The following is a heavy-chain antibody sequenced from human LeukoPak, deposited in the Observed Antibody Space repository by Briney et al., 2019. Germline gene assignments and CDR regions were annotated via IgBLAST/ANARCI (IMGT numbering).Heavy chain of an antibody. CDR2: IYTSGST. J-gene: IGHJ5*02. D-gene: IGHD6-19*01. CDR1: GGSISSYY. Sequence: PSETLSLTCTVSGGSISSYYWGWIRQPAGKGLEWIGRIYTSGSTNYNPSLKSRVTMSVDTSKNQFSLKLSSVTAADTAVYYCARVSQGHSSDLGWFDPWGQGTLVTVSS. CDR3: ARVSQGHSSDLGWFDP. V-gene: IGHV4-4*07.